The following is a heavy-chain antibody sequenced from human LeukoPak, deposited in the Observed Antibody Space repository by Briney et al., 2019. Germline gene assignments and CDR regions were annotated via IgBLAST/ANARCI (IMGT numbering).Heavy chain of an antibody. V-gene: IGHV4-39*01. J-gene: IGHJ4*02. CDR1: GFTFSSYG. CDR2: IYYSGST. D-gene: IGHD3-10*01. Sequence: GTLRLSCAASGFTFSSYGMGWIRQPPGKGLEWIGSIYYSGSTYYNPSLKSRVTISVDTSKNQFSLKLSSVTAADTAVYYCAGNYYGSGSYYSEDRYWGQGTLVTVSS. CDR3: AGNYYGSGSYYSEDRY.